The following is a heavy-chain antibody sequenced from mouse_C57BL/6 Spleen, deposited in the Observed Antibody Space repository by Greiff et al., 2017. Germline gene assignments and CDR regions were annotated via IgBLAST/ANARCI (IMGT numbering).Heavy chain of an antibody. CDR2: INPNYGTT. J-gene: IGHJ3*01. Sequence: EVQLQQSGPELVKPGASVKISCKASGYSFTDYNMNWVKQSPGQSLEWIGVINPNYGTTSYNQKFKGKATLTVDQSSSTAYMQLNSLTSADSAVDYWARGCSYCAFAYWGQGTLVTVSA. D-gene: IGHD1-1*01. CDR3: ARGCSYCAFAY. V-gene: IGHV1-39*01. CDR1: GYSFTDYN.